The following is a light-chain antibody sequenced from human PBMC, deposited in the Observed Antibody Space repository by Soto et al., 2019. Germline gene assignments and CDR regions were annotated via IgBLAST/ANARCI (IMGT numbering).Light chain of an antibody. J-gene: IGKJ2*01. V-gene: IGKV1-17*01. Sequence: DIRMTQSPSSLSASVGDRVTITCRANQGIRDALGWYQQKPGKVPKRLIYSTSRLQSGVPSRFSGSGSETEFTLKVSSLQPEDFATYYCLQNSDYPFTFGKGTRLDI. CDR1: QGIRDA. CDR2: STS. CDR3: LQNSDYPFT.